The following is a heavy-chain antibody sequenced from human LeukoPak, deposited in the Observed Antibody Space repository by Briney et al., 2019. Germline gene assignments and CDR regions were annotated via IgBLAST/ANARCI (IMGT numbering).Heavy chain of an antibody. Sequence: GGSLRLSCAASGFTFSSYAMHWVRQAPGKGLEWVAVISYDGSNKYYADSVKGRFTISRDNSKNTLYLQMNSLRAEDTAVYYCARDLSGVTGYTYGRGIDYWGQGTLVTVPS. CDR2: ISYDGSNK. CDR1: GFTFSSYA. V-gene: IGHV3-30*04. CDR3: ARDLSGVTGYTYGRGIDY. J-gene: IGHJ4*02. D-gene: IGHD5-18*01.